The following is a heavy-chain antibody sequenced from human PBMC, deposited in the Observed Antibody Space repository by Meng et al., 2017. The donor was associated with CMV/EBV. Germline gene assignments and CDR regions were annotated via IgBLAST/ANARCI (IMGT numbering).Heavy chain of an antibody. Sequence: QFQRVPPRAVWKKPGASVKISCKGLGYTSTGYGISWGRPAPEQGLELMGWISAYNGNTNYAQKLQGRVNMTTDTSTSTAYMELRSLRSDDTAVYYCARDRTMVRGVTGYWGQGTLVTVSS. V-gene: IGHV1-18*01. CDR1: GYTSTGYG. D-gene: IGHD3-10*01. J-gene: IGHJ4*02. CDR2: ISAYNGNT. CDR3: ARDRTMVRGVTGY.